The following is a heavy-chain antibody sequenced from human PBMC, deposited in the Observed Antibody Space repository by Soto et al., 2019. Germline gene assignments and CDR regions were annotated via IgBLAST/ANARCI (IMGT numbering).Heavy chain of an antibody. CDR2: INHSGST. CDR1: GGSFSGYY. J-gene: IGHJ6*02. D-gene: IGHD4-17*01. V-gene: IGHV4-34*01. CDR3: ARERGYGDYGNYYYYCGIDV. Sequence: SETVSRTCAVYGGSFSGYYWSCIRQPAGEGLEWIGEINHSGSTNYNPSLKSRVTISVDTSKNPFSLKLSSVTAADTAVYYCARERGYGDYGNYYYYCGIDVGGQGSTVT.